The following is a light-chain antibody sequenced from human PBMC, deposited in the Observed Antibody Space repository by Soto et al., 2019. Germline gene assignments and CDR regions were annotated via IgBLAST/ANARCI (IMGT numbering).Light chain of an antibody. V-gene: IGKV3-20*01. Sequence: EIVLTQSPGTLSLSPGERATLSCRASQSVSSSYLAWYQQKPGQAPRLLMYGASNRATGIPDRFSGSGSGTDFTLTISRLEPEDFAVYYCQYYGSSPQTFGQGTKVEIK. J-gene: IGKJ1*01. CDR2: GAS. CDR1: QSVSSSY. CDR3: QYYGSSPQT.